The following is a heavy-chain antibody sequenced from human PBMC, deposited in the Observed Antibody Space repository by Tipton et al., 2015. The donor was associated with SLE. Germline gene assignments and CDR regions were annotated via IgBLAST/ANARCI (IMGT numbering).Heavy chain of an antibody. J-gene: IGHJ4*02. CDR1: GGSFGGYY. CDR2: INHSGST. CDR3: ARGLSGVDY. D-gene: IGHD3-16*02. Sequence: TLSLTCAVYGGSFGGYYWSWIRQPPGKGLEWIGEINHSGSTNYNPSLKSRVTISVDTSKNQFSLKLNSVTAADTAVYYCARGLSGVDYWGQGTLVTVSS. V-gene: IGHV4-34*01.